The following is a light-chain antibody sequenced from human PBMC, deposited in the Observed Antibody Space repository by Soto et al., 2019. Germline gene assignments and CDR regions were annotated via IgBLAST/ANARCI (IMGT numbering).Light chain of an antibody. CDR1: SSDVGSYNL. CDR2: EGS. J-gene: IGLJ7*01. CDR3: CSYAGSLAV. Sequence: QSALTQPASVSGSPGQSITISCTGTSSDVGSYNLVSWYQQHPGKAPKLMIYEGSKRPSGVSNRFSGSKSGNTASLTISGLQAEDEADCYCCSYAGSLAVFGGGTQLTVL. V-gene: IGLV2-23*01.